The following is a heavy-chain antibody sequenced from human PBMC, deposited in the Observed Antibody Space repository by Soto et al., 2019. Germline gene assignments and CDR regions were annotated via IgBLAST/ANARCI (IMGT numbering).Heavy chain of an antibody. Sequence: ASVKVSCKASGYTFTGYYMHWVRQAPGQGLEWMGWINPNSGGTNYAQKFQGRVTMTRDTSISTAYMELSRLRSDDTAVYYCARVQSIAARSSSRGFDPWGQGTQVTVSS. D-gene: IGHD6-6*01. CDR2: INPNSGGT. J-gene: IGHJ5*02. CDR1: GYTFTGYY. V-gene: IGHV1-2*02. CDR3: ARVQSIAARSSSRGFDP.